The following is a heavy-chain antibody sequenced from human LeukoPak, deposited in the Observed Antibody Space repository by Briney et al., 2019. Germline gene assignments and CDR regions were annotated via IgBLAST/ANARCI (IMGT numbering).Heavy chain of an antibody. V-gene: IGHV1-24*01. CDR3: ATAPIRLTKSRPAAIDY. CDR1: GHSLTDLS. CDR2: FDIEDAET. Sequence: ASVKVSCKVSGHSLTDLSIHWVRQAPGKGLEWMGGFDIEDAETIYGQEFEGRVIMTEDTSTDTAYMELSSLRSEDTAVYYCATAPIRLTKSRPAAIDYWGQGTLVTVSS. J-gene: IGHJ4*02. D-gene: IGHD2-2*01.